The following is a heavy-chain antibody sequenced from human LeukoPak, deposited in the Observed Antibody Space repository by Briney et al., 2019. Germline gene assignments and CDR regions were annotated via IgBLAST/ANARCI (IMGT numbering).Heavy chain of an antibody. J-gene: IGHJ4*02. V-gene: IGHV1-69*04. CDR2: IIPIFGIA. CDR1: GGTFSSYA. CDR3: AREPPTEETATVHFDY. D-gene: IGHD5-24*01. Sequence: ASVKVSCKASGGTFSSYAISWVRQAPGQGLEWMGRIIPIFGIANYAQKFQGRVTITADKSTSTAYMELSSLRSEDTAVYYCAREPPTEETATVHFDYWGQGTLVTVSS.